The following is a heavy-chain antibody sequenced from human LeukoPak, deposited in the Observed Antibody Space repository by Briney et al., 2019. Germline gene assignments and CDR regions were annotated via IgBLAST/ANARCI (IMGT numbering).Heavy chain of an antibody. CDR2: ISSGGTYI. Sequence: GGSLRLSCAASGFTFSSYSINWVRQAPGKGLEWVSSISSGGTYIYYADSVKGRFTISRDNAKNSLYLQMHSLRAEDTAVYYCAREADRYGMDVWGQGTTVTVSS. CDR3: AREADRYGMDV. CDR1: GFTFSSYS. V-gene: IGHV3-21*01. J-gene: IGHJ6*02.